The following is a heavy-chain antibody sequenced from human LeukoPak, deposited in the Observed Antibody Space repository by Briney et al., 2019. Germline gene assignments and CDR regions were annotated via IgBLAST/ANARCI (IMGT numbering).Heavy chain of an antibody. CDR1: GFTVSSNY. J-gene: IGHJ4*02. CDR3: ARQAYSSSWLLDY. Sequence: GSLRLSCAASGFTVSSNYMSWVRQAPGKGLEWVSVIYSGGSTYYADSVKGRFTISRDNSKNTLYLQMNSLRAEDTAVYYCARQAYSSSWLLDYWGQGTLVTVSS. D-gene: IGHD6-13*01. V-gene: IGHV3-53*01. CDR2: IYSGGST.